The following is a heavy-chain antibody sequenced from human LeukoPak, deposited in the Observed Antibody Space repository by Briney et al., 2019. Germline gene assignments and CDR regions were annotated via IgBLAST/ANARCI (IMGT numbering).Heavy chain of an antibody. Sequence: PGGSLRLSCAAFGFTFSSYGMHWVRQAPGKGLEWVAVIWYDGSNKYYADSVKGRFTISRDNSKNTLYLQMNSLRAEDTAVYYCARDRGNWSEFDYWGQGTLVTVSS. CDR2: IWYDGSNK. CDR1: GFTFSSYG. V-gene: IGHV3-33*01. D-gene: IGHD3-10*01. J-gene: IGHJ4*02. CDR3: ARDRGNWSEFDY.